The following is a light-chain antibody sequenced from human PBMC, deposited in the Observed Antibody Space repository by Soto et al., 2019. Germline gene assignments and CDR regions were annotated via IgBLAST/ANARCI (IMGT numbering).Light chain of an antibody. V-gene: IGLV2-8*01. Sequence: QSALTQPPSASGSPGQSVTISCTRTRNDVGGYNYVSWFQHHQGKAPRLMIYEVSKRPSGVPARFSGSKFGNTASLTVSGLQAEDEAFYYCSSYVTTNVVVFGGGTKLTVL. CDR3: SSYVTTNVVV. J-gene: IGLJ2*01. CDR1: RNDVGGYNY. CDR2: EVS.